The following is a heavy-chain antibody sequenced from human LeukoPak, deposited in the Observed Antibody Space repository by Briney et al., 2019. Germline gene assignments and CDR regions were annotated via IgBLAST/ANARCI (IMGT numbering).Heavy chain of an antibody. D-gene: IGHD5-12*01. V-gene: IGHV3-53*01. CDR1: GFTVSRTY. CDR2: IYSGVTT. CDR3: ASQANSDYDSRFDY. Sequence: GGSLRLSCAASGFTVSRTYMSWVRQAPGRGLEWVSLIYSGVTTYYGDSVKGRFTISRDNSKNTLYLQMNSLRAEDTAVYYCASQANSDYDSRFDYWGQGTLVTVSS. J-gene: IGHJ4*02.